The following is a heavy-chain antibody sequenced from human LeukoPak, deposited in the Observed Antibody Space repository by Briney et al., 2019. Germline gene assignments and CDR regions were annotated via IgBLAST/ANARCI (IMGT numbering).Heavy chain of an antibody. CDR3: ARDRVKSDDILTGYPHYYYYFYMDV. CDR1: GFTVNDNY. J-gene: IGHJ6*03. D-gene: IGHD3-9*01. V-gene: IGHV3-66*03. CDR2: IYRSGDT. Sequence: PGGYLRLSCAASGFTVNDNYMSWVRQAPGKGLEWISVIYRSGDTYYADSVKGRLTVSRDNDQNTLYLQLNSLRPEDTAVYYCARDRVKSDDILTGYPHYYYYFYMDVWGKGTVVTVSS.